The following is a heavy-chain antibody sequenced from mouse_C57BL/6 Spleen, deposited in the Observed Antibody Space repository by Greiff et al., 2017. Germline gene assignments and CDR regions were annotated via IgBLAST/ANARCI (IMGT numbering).Heavy chain of an antibody. V-gene: IGHV5-12*01. J-gene: IGHJ4*01. CDR1: GFTFSDYY. CDR2: ISNGGGST. CDR3: GGWLLYYAMDY. Sequence: EVKLMESGGGLVQPGGSLKLSCAASGFTFSDYYMYWVRQTPEKRLEWVAYISNGGGSTYYPDTVKGRFTISRDNAKNTLYLQMSRLKSEDTAMYYCGGWLLYYAMDYWGQGTSVTVSS. D-gene: IGHD2-3*01.